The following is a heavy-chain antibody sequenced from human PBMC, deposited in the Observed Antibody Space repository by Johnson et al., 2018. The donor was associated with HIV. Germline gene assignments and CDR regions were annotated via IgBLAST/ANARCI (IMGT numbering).Heavy chain of an antibody. Sequence: QMLLVESGGGVVQPGRSLRLSCAASGFTFSSYGMHCFRQAPGKGLAWVAVIWYDGSNKYYADSVKGRFTISRDNSKNTLYLQMNSRRAEDTAVYYCAKGQYSSSPCAFDICGQGTMVTVSS. CDR3: AKGQYSSSPCAFDI. D-gene: IGHD6-6*01. CDR2: IWYDGSNK. J-gene: IGHJ3*02. CDR1: GFTFSSYG. V-gene: IGHV3-33*06.